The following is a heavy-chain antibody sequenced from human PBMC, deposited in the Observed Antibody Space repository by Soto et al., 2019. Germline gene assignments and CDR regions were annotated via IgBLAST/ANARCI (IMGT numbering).Heavy chain of an antibody. CDR1: GGSISSGDYY. D-gene: IGHD1-1*01. J-gene: IGHJ4*02. Sequence: SETLSLTCTVSGGSISSGDYYWSWIRQPPGKGLEWIGYIYYSGSTYYNPSLKSRVTISVDTSKNQFSLKLSSVTAADTAVYYCARVPAAGNPAGLYYFDYWGQGTLVTVSS. V-gene: IGHV4-30-4*01. CDR2: IYYSGST. CDR3: ARVPAAGNPAGLYYFDY.